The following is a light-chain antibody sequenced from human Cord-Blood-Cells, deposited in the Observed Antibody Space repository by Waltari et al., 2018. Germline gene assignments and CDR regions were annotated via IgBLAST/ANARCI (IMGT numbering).Light chain of an antibody. J-gene: IGLJ3*02. CDR3: AAWDDSLNGRV. Sequence: QSVLTQPPSVSEAPRQRVTISCSGSSSNIGNNAVNWNQQLPGKAPKLLIYYDDLLPSGVSDRFSGSKSGTSASLAISGLQSEDEADYYCAAWDDSLNGRVFGGGTKLTVL. V-gene: IGLV1-36*01. CDR2: YDD. CDR1: SSNIGNNA.